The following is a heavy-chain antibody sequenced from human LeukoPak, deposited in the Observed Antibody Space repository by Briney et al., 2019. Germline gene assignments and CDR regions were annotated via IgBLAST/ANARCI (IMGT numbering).Heavy chain of an antibody. Sequence: GASVKVSCKASGYSFTGYYMHWVRQAPGQGLEWMGWINPNSGGTNYAQKFQGRVTMTRDTSISTAYMELSRLRSDDTAVYYCAREGGSYDTGNYNWFDPWGQGTLVTVSS. CDR2: INPNSGGT. CDR3: AREGGSYDTGNYNWFDP. V-gene: IGHV1-2*02. CDR1: GYSFTGYY. J-gene: IGHJ5*02. D-gene: IGHD1-26*01.